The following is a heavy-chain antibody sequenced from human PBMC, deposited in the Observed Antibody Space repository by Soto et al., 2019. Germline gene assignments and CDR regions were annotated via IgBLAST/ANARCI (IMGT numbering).Heavy chain of an antibody. V-gene: IGHV5-51*01. CDR2: IYPGDSDT. J-gene: IGHJ3*02. CDR3: ARQRYDYGDYRRRTDAFDI. CDR1: GYSFTSYW. D-gene: IGHD4-17*01. Sequence: GESLKISCKGSGYSFTSYWIGWVRQMPGKGLEWMGFIYPGDSDTRYSPSFQGQVTISADKSISTAYLQWSSLKASDTAMYYCARQRYDYGDYRRRTDAFDIWGQGTMVTVSS.